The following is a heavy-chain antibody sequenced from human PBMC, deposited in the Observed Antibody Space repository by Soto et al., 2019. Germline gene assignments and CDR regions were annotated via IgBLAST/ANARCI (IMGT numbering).Heavy chain of an antibody. CDR1: GGSIRSGGYS. D-gene: IGHD1-1*01. J-gene: IGHJ5*02. CDR2: IYHSGST. V-gene: IGHV4-30-2*01. Sequence: QLQLQESGSGLVRPSQTLSLTCTVSGGSIRSGGYSWNWIRQPPGKGLEWIGYIYHSGSTLYNPSLKSRVTISVDKSKNQFYLKLTSVTAADTAVYYCARDQLEGNWFDPWGQGTLVTVSS. CDR3: ARDQLEGNWFDP.